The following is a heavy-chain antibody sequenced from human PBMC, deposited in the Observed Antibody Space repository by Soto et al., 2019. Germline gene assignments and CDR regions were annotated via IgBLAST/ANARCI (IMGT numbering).Heavy chain of an antibody. J-gene: IGHJ4*02. Sequence: GGSLRLSCAASGFTFSSYGMHWVRQAPGKGLEWVAVISYDGSNKYYADSVKGRFTISRDNSKNTLYLQMNSLRAEDTAVYYCAKDQTSIVATPEYLDYWGQGTLVTVSS. CDR3: AKDQTSIVATPEYLDY. CDR1: GFTFSSYG. CDR2: ISYDGSNK. V-gene: IGHV3-30*18. D-gene: IGHD5-12*01.